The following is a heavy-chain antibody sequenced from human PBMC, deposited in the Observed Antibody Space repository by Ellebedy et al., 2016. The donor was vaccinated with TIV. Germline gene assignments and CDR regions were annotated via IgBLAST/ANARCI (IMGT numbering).Heavy chain of an antibody. V-gene: IGHV3-13*01. CDR3: AREGMTGDTASVDAFDI. D-gene: IGHD5-18*01. J-gene: IGHJ3*02. CDR2: IGTAGDT. Sequence: GESLKISCAASGFTFSSHDIHWVRQAPGKGLEWVSAIGTAGDTFYPGSVKGRFTISRENAKNSLYLQMNSLIVEDTAVYYCAREGMTGDTASVDAFDIWGQGTMVTVSS. CDR1: GFTFSSHD.